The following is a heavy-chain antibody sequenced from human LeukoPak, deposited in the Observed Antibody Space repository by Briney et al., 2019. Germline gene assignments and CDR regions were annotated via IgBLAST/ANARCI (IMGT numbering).Heavy chain of an antibody. V-gene: IGHV3-23*01. Sequence: GGSLRLSCAASGFTFSSYAMNWVRQAPGKGLEWVSTISGSGGSTYYADSVKGRFTISRDNSKNTLYLQMSSLSAEDTAVYYCARTTTPHYYGSGSYALGYWGQGTLVTVPS. CDR2: ISGSGGST. D-gene: IGHD3-10*01. CDR1: GFTFSSYA. J-gene: IGHJ4*02. CDR3: ARTTTPHYYGSGSYALGY.